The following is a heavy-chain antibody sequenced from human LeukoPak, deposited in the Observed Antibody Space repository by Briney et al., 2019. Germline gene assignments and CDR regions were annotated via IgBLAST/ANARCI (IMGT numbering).Heavy chain of an antibody. CDR3: AKGYNWNDYVPRAFDI. Sequence: GGSLRLSCAASGFTFSSYAMSWVRQAPGKGLEWVSAISGSGGSTYYADSVKGRFTISRDNSKNTLYLQMNSLRAEDTAVYYCAKGYNWNDYVPRAFDIWGQGTMVTVSS. J-gene: IGHJ3*02. CDR2: ISGSGGST. V-gene: IGHV3-23*01. D-gene: IGHD1-1*01. CDR1: GFTFSSYA.